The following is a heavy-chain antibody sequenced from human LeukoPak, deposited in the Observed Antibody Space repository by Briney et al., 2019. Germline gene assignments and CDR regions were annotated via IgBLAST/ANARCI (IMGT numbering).Heavy chain of an antibody. CDR2: INTNTGNP. CDR3: ARDWRIIAAAGVYYYYSMDV. D-gene: IGHD6-13*01. J-gene: IGHJ6*02. CDR1: GYTFTSYA. Sequence: ASVKVSCKASGYTFTSYAMNWVRQAPGQGLEWMGWINTNTGNPTYAQGFTGRFVFSLDTSVSTAYLQISSLKAEDTAVYYCARDWRIIAAAGVYYYYSMDVWGQGTTVTVSS. V-gene: IGHV7-4-1*02.